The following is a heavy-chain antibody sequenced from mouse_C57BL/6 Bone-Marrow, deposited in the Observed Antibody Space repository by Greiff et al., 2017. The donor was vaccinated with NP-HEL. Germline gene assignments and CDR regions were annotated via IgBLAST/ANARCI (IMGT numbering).Heavy chain of an antibody. CDR2: ISDVGLYT. Sequence: EVHLVESGGGLVKPGGSLKLSCAASGFTFSSYAMSWVRHTPEKRLEWVATISDVGLYTYYPDTGKVRFTISRDNAKNNLDLQMSHLKSEDTAMYYCARSRITGDYFDYWGQGTTLTVSS. CDR3: ARSRITGDYFDY. D-gene: IGHD2-4*01. CDR1: GFTFSSYA. J-gene: IGHJ2*01. V-gene: IGHV5-4*01.